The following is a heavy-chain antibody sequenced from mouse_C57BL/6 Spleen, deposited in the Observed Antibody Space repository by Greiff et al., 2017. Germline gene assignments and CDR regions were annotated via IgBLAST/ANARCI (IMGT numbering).Heavy chain of an antibody. CDR2: IYPGDGDT. V-gene: IGHV1-82*01. CDR3: GSRDFDV. CDR1: GYAFSSSW. J-gene: IGHJ1*03. Sequence: QVQLQQSGPELVKPGASVKISCKASGYAFSSSWMNWVKQRPGKGLEWIGRIYPGDGDTNYNGKFKGKATLTADKSSSTAYMQLSSLTSEDSAVYFCGSRDFDVWGTGTTVTVSS. D-gene: IGHD3-3*01.